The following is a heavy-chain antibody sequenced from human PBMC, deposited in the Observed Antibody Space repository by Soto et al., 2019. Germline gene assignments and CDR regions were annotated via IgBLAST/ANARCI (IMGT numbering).Heavy chain of an antibody. V-gene: IGHV3-33*01. D-gene: IGHD3-22*01. CDR2: IWYDGSNK. J-gene: IGHJ4*02. CDR1: GFTFSSYG. CDR3: ARSINSGYYPYYFDY. Sequence: PGGSLRLSCAASGFTFSSYGMHWVRQAPGKGLEWVAVIWYDGSNKYYADSVKGRFTISRDNSKNTLYLQMNSLRAEDTAVYYCARSINSGYYPYYFDYWGQGTLVTVSS.